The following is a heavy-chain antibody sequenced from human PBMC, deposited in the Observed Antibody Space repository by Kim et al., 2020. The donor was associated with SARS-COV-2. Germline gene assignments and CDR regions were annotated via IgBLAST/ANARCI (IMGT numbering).Heavy chain of an antibody. Sequence: TYYADSVKGRFTISRDNSKNTLYLQMNSLRAEDTAVYYCARGKIEFYFDYWGQGTLVTVSS. D-gene: IGHD3-10*01. J-gene: IGHJ4*02. CDR3: ARGKIEFYFDY. CDR2: T. V-gene: IGHV3-53*01.